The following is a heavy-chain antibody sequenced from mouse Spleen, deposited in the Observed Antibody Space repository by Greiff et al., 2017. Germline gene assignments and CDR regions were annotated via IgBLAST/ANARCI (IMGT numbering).Heavy chain of an antibody. CDR1: GYAFSSSW. Sequence: QVQLQQSGPELVKPGASVKISCKASGYAFSSSWMNWVKQRPGKGLEWIGRIYPGDGDTNYNGKFKGKATLTADKSSSTAYMQLSSLTSEDSAVYFCAGRDYFDYWGQGTTLTVSS. CDR2: IYPGDGDT. CDR3: AGRDYFDY. J-gene: IGHJ2*01. V-gene: IGHV1-82*01.